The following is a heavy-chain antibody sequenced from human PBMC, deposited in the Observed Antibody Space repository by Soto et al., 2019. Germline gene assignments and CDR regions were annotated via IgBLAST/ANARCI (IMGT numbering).Heavy chain of an antibody. CDR3: ARDLTTHDY. Sequence: LXLSCVGSAFIFSAHAITWVRQAPGKGLEWVSTLGAIGAFYADSVEGRFTISRDNSKNTVNLQMNSLRAEDTAIYYCARDLTTHDYWGQGTVVTVSS. CDR1: AFIFSAHA. CDR2: LGAIGA. J-gene: IGHJ4*02. V-gene: IGHV3-23*01.